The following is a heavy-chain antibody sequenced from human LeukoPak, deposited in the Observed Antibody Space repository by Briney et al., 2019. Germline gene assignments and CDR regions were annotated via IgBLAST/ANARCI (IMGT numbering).Heavy chain of an antibody. D-gene: IGHD3-22*01. V-gene: IGHV4-39*01. CDR1: GGSISSSSYY. CDR3: ASPGDYYDSSGYYRY. Sequence: SETLSLTCTVSGGSISSSSYYWGWIRQPPGKGLEWIGSIYYSGSTYYNPSLKSRVTISVGTSKNQFSLKLSSVTAADTAVYYCASPGDYYDSSGYYRYWGQGTLVTVSS. CDR2: IYYSGST. J-gene: IGHJ4*02.